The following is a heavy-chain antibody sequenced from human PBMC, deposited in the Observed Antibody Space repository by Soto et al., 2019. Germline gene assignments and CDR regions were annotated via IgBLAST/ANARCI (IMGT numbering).Heavy chain of an antibody. CDR3: ARGIGRDYYCGMDG. CDR2: ISSNGGST. Sequence: EVQLVESGGGLVQPGGSLRLSCAASGFTFSSYAMHWVRQAPGKGLEYVSAISSNGGSTYYANSVKGRFTISRDNSKNTLYLQMGSLRAEDMAVYYCARGIGRDYYCGMDGWGQGTTVTVSS. V-gene: IGHV3-64*01. J-gene: IGHJ6*02. CDR1: GFTFSSYA. D-gene: IGHD1-26*01.